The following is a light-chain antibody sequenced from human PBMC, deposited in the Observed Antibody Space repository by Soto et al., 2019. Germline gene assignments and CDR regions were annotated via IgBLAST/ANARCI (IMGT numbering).Light chain of an antibody. V-gene: IGKV1-27*01. Sequence: DFQMTQSPSSLSASVGDRVTITCRASHDLSNYLAWYQHKPGKVPKVLIYGASTLQSGVPSRFSGSGSGTDFTLTISSLQPEDFATYFCQQSYSTPPWTFGQGTKVDIK. CDR3: QQSYSTPPWT. CDR2: GAS. CDR1: HDLSNY. J-gene: IGKJ1*01.